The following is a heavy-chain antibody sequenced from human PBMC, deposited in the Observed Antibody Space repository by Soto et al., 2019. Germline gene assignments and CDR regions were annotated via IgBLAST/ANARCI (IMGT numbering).Heavy chain of an antibody. CDR2: IIPILGIA. CDR3: ARGASIVAFRF. V-gene: IGHV1-69*02. D-gene: IGHD1-26*01. CDR1: GGTFSSYT. J-gene: IGHJ3*01. Sequence: SVKVSCKASGGTFSSYTISWVRQAPGQGLEWRGRIIPILGIANYAQKLQGRVTMTTDTSTSTAYMELRSLRSDDTAVYYCARGASIVAFRFWGQGTMVTVSS.